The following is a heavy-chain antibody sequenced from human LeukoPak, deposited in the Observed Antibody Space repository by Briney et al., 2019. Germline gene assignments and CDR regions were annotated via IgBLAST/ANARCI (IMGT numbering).Heavy chain of an antibody. D-gene: IGHD3/OR15-3a*01. CDR2: ISDSGGST. CDR3: AKVDRPVSLDH. Sequence: PGGSLRLSCAASGFTFSSYIMSWVRQAPGKGLEWVSAISDSGGSTYYADSVKGRFTISRDNSKNTLYLQMNSLRVEDTAVYYCAKVDRPVSLDHWGQGTLVTVSS. V-gene: IGHV3-23*01. J-gene: IGHJ4*02. CDR1: GFTFSSYI.